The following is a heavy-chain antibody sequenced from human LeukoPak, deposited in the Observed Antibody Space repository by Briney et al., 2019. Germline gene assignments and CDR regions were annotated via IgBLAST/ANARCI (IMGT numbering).Heavy chain of an antibody. V-gene: IGHV3-21*01. CDR3: ARDSIAAAGNFDY. J-gene: IGHJ4*02. D-gene: IGHD6-13*01. CDR2: ISSSSSYI. Sequence: PGGSLRLSCAASGFXFSSYSINWVRQAPGKGLEWVSSISSSSSYIYYADSVKGRFTISRDNAKNSLYLQMNSLRAEDTAVYYCARDSIAAAGNFDYWGQGTLVTVSS. CDR1: GFXFSSYS.